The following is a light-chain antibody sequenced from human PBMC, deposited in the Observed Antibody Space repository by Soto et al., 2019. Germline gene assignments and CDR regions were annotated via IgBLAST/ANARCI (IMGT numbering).Light chain of an antibody. Sequence: QAVVTQPPSASGTPGQRVTISCSGSSSNIGSNYVYWYQQLPGTAPKLLIYRNNQRPSGVPDRFSGSKSGTSASLAISGLRSVDEADYYCAAWDDNLSVLMFGGGTKLTVL. CDR1: SSNIGSNY. CDR2: RNN. J-gene: IGLJ3*02. CDR3: AAWDDNLSVLM. V-gene: IGLV1-47*01.